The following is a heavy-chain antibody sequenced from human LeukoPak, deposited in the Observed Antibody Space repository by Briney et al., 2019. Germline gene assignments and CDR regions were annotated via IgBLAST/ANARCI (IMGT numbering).Heavy chain of an antibody. J-gene: IGHJ3*02. D-gene: IGHD1-26*01. V-gene: IGHV4-59*08. CDR2: IYSSGST. CDR1: GGSISSXX. Sequence: SETLSLTCIVSGGSISSXXXXWIRQPPGKXLGWIGYIYSSGSTNSXXSLKSRVTISVDTSKTQFSLKMTSVTAADTAVYYCARQGSGGRAFDIWGQGTMVTVSS. CDR3: ARQGSGGRAFDI.